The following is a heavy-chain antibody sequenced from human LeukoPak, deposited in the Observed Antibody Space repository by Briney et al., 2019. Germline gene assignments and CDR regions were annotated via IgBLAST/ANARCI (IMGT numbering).Heavy chain of an antibody. J-gene: IGHJ6*03. D-gene: IGHD3-22*01. CDR1: GYTFTSYG. Sequence: GASVKVSCKASGYTFTSYGISWVRQAPGQGLEWMGWISAYNGNTNNAQKLQGRVTMTTDTSTSTAYMELRSLRSDDTAVYYCARDSLGYYDSSGYYPSNYYYYMDVWGKGTTVTVSS. CDR2: ISAYNGNT. CDR3: ARDSLGYYDSSGYYPSNYYYYMDV. V-gene: IGHV1-18*01.